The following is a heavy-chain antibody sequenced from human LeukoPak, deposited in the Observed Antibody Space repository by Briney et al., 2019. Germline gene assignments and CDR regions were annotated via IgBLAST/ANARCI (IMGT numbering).Heavy chain of an antibody. CDR2: INHSGST. CDR3: ARGRGRD. D-gene: IGHD5-12*01. Sequence: IPSETLSLTCAVYGVSFSGYYWSWIRQPPGKGLEWIGEINHSGSTNYNPSLKSRVTISVDTSKNQFSLKLSSVTAADTAVYYCARGRGRDWGQGTLVTVSS. J-gene: IGHJ4*02. V-gene: IGHV4-34*01. CDR1: GVSFSGYY.